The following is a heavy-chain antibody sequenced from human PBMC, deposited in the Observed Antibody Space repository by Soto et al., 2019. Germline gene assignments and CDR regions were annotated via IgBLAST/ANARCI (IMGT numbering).Heavy chain of an antibody. CDR2: IRSKAYGGTT. CDR3: TRGTQNYYDSSGYGNYFDY. J-gene: IGHJ4*02. V-gene: IGHV3-49*04. CDR1: GFTFGDYA. Sequence: GGSLRLSCTASGFTFGDYAMSWVRQAPGKGLEWVGFIRSKAYGGTTEYAASVKGRFTISRDDSKSIAYLQMNSLKTEDTAVYYCTRGTQNYYDSSGYGNYFDYWGQGTLVTVSS. D-gene: IGHD3-22*01.